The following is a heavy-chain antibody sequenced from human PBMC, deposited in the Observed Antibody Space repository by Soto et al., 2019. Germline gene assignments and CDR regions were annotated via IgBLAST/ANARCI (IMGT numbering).Heavy chain of an antibody. CDR1: GFTFTSSA. V-gene: IGHV1-2*04. CDR3: ARAGTQYCSGGSCYSVLNYYGMDV. D-gene: IGHD2-15*01. J-gene: IGHJ6*02. CDR2: INPNSGGT. Sequence: GASVKVSCKASGFTFTSSAVQWVRQAPGQGLEWMGWINPNSGGTNYAQKFQGWVTMTRDTSISTAYMELSRLRSDDTAVYYCARAGTQYCSGGSCYSVLNYYGMDVWGQGTTVTVSS.